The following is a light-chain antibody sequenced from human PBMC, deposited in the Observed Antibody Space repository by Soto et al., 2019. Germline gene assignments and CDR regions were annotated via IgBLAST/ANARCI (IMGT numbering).Light chain of an antibody. Sequence: EIVLTQSPATLSLTTGESATLSCRASQSVSSYLAWYQQKPGQAPRLLIYDASNRATGIPARFSGSGSGTDFTLTISSLEREDFAVYYCQQRSNWPLTFGGGTKVEIK. V-gene: IGKV3-11*01. CDR3: QQRSNWPLT. J-gene: IGKJ4*01. CDR1: QSVSSY. CDR2: DAS.